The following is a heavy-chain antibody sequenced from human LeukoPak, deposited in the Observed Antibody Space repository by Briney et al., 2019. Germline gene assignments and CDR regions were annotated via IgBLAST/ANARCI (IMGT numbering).Heavy chain of an antibody. Sequence: QPGGSLRLSCVVSGGTLSNYAMSWVRQGPGKGLELVSGISGSSGGTNYADSVTGRLTISRDNSMNTMYLQMISLRAEDAEVYFCAKRCIVIRGLLIFGFHKESYYFDSWGQGILVTVSS. CDR3: AKRCIVIRGLLIFGFHKESYYFDS. CDR2: ISGSSGGT. CDR1: GGTLSNYA. V-gene: IGHV3-23*01. D-gene: IGHD3-10*01. J-gene: IGHJ4*02.